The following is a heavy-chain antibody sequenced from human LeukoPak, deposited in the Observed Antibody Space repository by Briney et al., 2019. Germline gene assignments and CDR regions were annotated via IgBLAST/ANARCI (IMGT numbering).Heavy chain of an antibody. CDR2: IYYTGGT. CDR3: ARRMAAAVWFDP. CDR1: GGSISNYY. D-gene: IGHD6-13*01. V-gene: IGHV4-59*08. J-gene: IGHJ5*02. Sequence: SETLSLTRTVSGGSISNYYWSWIRQPPGKGLEWIGYIYYTGGTNYNPSLKSRVTISLDTSKNQFSLKLNSVTAADTAVYYCARRMAAAVWFDPWGQGTPVTVSS.